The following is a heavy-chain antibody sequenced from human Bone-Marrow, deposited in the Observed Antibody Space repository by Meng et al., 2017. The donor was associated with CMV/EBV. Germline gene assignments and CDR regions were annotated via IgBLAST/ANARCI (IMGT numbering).Heavy chain of an antibody. Sequence: GESLKISCKGSGYTFTGYYMHWVRQAPGQGLEWMGWINPNSGGTNYAQKFQGRVTMTRDTSISTAYMELSRLRSDDTAVYYCARPARGGLLGGMDVWGQGTTVTVSS. J-gene: IGHJ6*02. CDR1: GYTFTGYY. D-gene: IGHD3-16*01. V-gene: IGHV1-2*02. CDR3: ARPARGGLLGGMDV. CDR2: INPNSGGT.